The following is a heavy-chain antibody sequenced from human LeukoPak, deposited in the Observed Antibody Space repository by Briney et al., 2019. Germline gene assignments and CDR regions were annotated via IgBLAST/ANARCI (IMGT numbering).Heavy chain of an antibody. J-gene: IGHJ5*02. CDR2: ISAYNGNT. CDR3: ATDRSGSIHP. V-gene: IGHV1-18*01. Sequence: ASVKVSCKASGYTFSTYDISWVRQAPGQGLEWMGWISAYNGNTNYAQKLQGRVTMTTDTSTSTAYMELRSLRSEDTAVYYCATDRSGSIHPWGQGTLVTVSS. CDR1: GYTFSTYD. D-gene: IGHD3-10*01.